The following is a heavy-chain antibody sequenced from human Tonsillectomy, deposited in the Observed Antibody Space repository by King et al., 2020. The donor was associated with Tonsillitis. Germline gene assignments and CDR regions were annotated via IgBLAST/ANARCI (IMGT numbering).Heavy chain of an antibody. CDR1: GFTFSSYG. CDR3: AKDKPYMHPPC. D-gene: IGHD4-11*01. Sequence: QVQLVESGGGVVQPGRSLRLSCLASGFTFSSYGMHWVRQAPGKGLEWVAVISKDGDIEYYADSVKGRFTISRDNSKNTLYLQMNSLRGDDTAVYHCAKDKPYMHPPCWGQGTQVTVSS. CDR2: ISKDGDIE. V-gene: IGHV3-30*18. J-gene: IGHJ4*02.